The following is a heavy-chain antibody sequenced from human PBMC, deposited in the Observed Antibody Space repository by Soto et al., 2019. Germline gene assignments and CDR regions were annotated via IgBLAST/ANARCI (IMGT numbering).Heavy chain of an antibody. CDR2: TSGSGDNT. V-gene: IGHV3-23*01. J-gene: IGHJ5*02. CDR1: GFTFSNAW. D-gene: IGHD6-19*01. CDR3: AKDRSRYSSGWHNWFDP. Sequence: GGSLRLSCAASGFTFSNAWMSWVRQAPGKGLDWVSSTSGSGDNTFYADSVKGRFTISRDNSKNKLYLQMNSLSPEDTAVYYCAKDRSRYSSGWHNWFDPWGQGTLVTVSS.